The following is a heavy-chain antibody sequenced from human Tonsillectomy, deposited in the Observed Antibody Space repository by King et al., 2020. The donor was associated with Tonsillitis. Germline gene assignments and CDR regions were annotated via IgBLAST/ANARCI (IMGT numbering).Heavy chain of an antibody. D-gene: IGHD3-10*01. CDR1: GGSISSNSYY. CDR2: IYYSGST. Sequence: LQLQESGPGLVKPSETLSLTCPVSGGSISSNSYYWGWIRQPPGKGLGWIGDIYYSGSTYHNPSLKSRVTISVDTSKNQFSLKLSSVTAADTAVYYCARLNYYASGSHRYYFDYWGQGTLVTVSS. CDR3: ARLNYYASGSHRYYFDY. V-gene: IGHV4-39*01. J-gene: IGHJ4*02.